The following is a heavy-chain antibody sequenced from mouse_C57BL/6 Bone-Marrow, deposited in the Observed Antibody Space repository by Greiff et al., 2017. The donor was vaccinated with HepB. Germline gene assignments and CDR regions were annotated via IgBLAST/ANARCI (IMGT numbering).Heavy chain of an antibody. CDR1: GYTFTSYW. CDR3: AKGDDYGGFAY. V-gene: IGHV1-59*01. D-gene: IGHD2-4*01. Sequence: QVQLQQPGAELVRPGTSVKLSCKASGYTFTSYWMHWVKQRPGQGLEWIGVIDPSDSYTNYNQKFKGKATLTVDTSSSTAYMQLSSLTSEDSAVYYCAKGDDYGGFAYWGQGTLVTVSA. J-gene: IGHJ3*01. CDR2: IDPSDSYT.